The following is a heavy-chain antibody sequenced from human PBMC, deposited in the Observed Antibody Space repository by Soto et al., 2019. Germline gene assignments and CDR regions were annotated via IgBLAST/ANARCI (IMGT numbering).Heavy chain of an antibody. CDR2: IYSTGSG. Sequence: KASETLSLTCSVSGGSVSTYYWSWIRQPAGKGLEWIGRIYSTGSGNYNPSLRSRVTMSVDTSSNQISLRLSSVTAADTAVYYCARDEYYDSNNWFDPWGPGTLVTVSS. CDR3: ARDEYYDSNNWFDP. J-gene: IGHJ5*02. V-gene: IGHV4-4*07. D-gene: IGHD3-22*01. CDR1: GGSVSTYY.